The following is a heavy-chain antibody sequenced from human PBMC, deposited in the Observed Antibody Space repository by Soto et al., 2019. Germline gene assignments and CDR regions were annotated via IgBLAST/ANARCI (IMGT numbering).Heavy chain of an antibody. Sequence: QVQLVQSGAEVKKPGASVRVSCKASGYTFTSYYIHWVRQAPGQGPEWMGMTSPSRGGTDYAQKFQGSVTMTRDTSTSTVYMELSSLRSEETAVYFCTRSIITTAGTDAFDLWGQGTLVTVSS. J-gene: IGHJ3*01. CDR2: TSPSRGGT. CDR1: GYTFTSYY. CDR3: TRSIITTAGTDAFDL. D-gene: IGHD6-13*01. V-gene: IGHV1-46*03.